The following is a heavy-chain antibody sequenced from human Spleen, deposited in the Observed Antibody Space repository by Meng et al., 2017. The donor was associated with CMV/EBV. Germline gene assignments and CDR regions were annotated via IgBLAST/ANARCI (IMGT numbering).Heavy chain of an antibody. D-gene: IGHD4-23*01. V-gene: IGHV3-30-3*01. CDR2: ISYDGSNK. J-gene: IGHJ1*01. CDR1: LTFSSYA. CDR3: ARDSKTTVVVSTEYFQH. Sequence: LTFSSYAMHWIRQAPGKGLEWVAVISYDGSNKYYADSVKGRFTISRDNSKNTLYLQMNSLRAEDTAVYYCARDSKTTVVVSTEYFQHWGQGTLVTVSS.